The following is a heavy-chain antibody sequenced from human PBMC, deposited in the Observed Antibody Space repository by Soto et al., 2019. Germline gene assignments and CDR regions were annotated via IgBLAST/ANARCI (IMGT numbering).Heavy chain of an antibody. CDR3: ARSFGVAAAGLFAY. J-gene: IGHJ4*02. CDR1: GGSISTYY. V-gene: IGHV4-59*12. D-gene: IGHD6-13*01. Sequence: SETLSLSCTVSGGSISTYYWSWIRQPPGKGLEWIGYIYSSGNTNSNPSLKSRVTISVDTSKNQFSLKLSSVTAADTAVYYCARSFGVAAAGLFAYRGQRSLVTGSS. CDR2: IYSSGNT.